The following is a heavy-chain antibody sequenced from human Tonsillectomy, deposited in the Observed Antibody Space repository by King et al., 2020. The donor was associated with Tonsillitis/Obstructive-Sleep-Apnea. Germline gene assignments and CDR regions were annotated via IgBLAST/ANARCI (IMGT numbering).Heavy chain of an antibody. V-gene: IGHV3-30*18. Sequence: VQLVESGGGVVQPGRSLRLSCAASGFTFSSYGMHWVRHAPGKGLEWVAVISYDGSNKYYADSVKGRFTISRDNSKNTLYLQMNSLRAEDTAVYYCEKDRGGSRGGYYYYYGMDVWGQGTTVTVSS. CDR1: GFTFSSYG. D-gene: IGHD1-26*01. CDR2: ISYDGSNK. J-gene: IGHJ6*02. CDR3: EKDRGGSRGGYYYYYGMDV.